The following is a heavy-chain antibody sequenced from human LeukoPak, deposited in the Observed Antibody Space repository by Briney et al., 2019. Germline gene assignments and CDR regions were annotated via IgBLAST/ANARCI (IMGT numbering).Heavy chain of an antibody. D-gene: IGHD2-2*03. Sequence: GGSLRLSCAASGFSFDDYGMSWVRQVPGKGLEWVSYISSRGGTIYYADSVKGRFTMSRDNAKNSLYLQMNSLRAEDTAVYYCARGIGHSPMDYWGQGTLVTVSS. CDR3: ARGIGHSPMDY. CDR2: ISSRGGTI. J-gene: IGHJ4*02. V-gene: IGHV3-48*03. CDR1: GFSFDDYG.